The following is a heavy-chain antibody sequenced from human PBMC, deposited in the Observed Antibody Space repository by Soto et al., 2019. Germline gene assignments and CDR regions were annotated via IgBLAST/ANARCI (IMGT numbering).Heavy chain of an antibody. CDR1: GYSFTSHW. CDR3: ARLLVVAGRPLDAFDI. Sequence: PGESLKISCKGSGYSFTSHWISWVRQMPGKGLEWMGRIDPSDSYTNYSPSFQGHVTISADKSISTAYLQWSSLKASDTAMYYCARLLVVAGRPLDAFDIWGQGTMVTVSS. D-gene: IGHD2-15*01. J-gene: IGHJ3*02. V-gene: IGHV5-10-1*01. CDR2: IDPSDSYT.